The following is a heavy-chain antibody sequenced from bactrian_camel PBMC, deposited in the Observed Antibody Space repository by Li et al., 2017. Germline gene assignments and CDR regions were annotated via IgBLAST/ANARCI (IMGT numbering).Heavy chain of an antibody. Sequence: HVQLVESGGGSVQAGGSLTLSCVASDHPWGNNCMGWFRQVSGSEREGVAAIQIGGESTYIGASVKGRFTISLDNAKNTVYLQMNNLQPEDTAMYYCAEGRGSRGEHCYSLNYWGQGTQVTVS. CDR3: AEGRGSRGEHCYSLNY. CDR1: DHPWGNNC. D-gene: IGHD6*01. CDR2: IQIGGEST. J-gene: IGHJ4*01. V-gene: IGHV3S54*01.